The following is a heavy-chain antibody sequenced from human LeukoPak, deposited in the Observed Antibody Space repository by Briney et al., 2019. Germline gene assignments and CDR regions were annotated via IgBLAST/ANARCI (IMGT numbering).Heavy chain of an antibody. CDR2: ITGSGYT. J-gene: IGHJ3*01. CDR1: GLTFSSFW. V-gene: IGHV3-23*01. Sequence: GGSLRLSCAASGLTFSSFWLTWVRQAPGKGLEWVSSITGSGYTRNAESVKGRFSISRDNSVDTLHLQMSSLSAEDTAIYYCGRDPNGDYVGAFDFWGQGTMVTVSS. CDR3: GRDPNGDYVGAFDF. D-gene: IGHD4-17*01.